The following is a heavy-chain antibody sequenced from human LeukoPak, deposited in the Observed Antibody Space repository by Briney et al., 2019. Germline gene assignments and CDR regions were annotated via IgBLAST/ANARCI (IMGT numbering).Heavy chain of an antibody. CDR2: MSYSGST. Sequence: SETLSLTCPVSGGSISTYYWSWIRQPPGKVLEWIGSMSYSGSTYYNPSLESRVTMSEDTSKNQFSLKVNSVTAADTAVYYCARWGRFGELDHWGQGTLVTVSS. J-gene: IGHJ4*02. V-gene: IGHV4-59*01. CDR1: GGSISTYY. CDR3: ARWGRFGELDH. D-gene: IGHD3-10*01.